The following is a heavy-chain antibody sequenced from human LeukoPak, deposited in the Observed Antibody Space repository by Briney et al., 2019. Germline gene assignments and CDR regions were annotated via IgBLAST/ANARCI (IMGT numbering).Heavy chain of an antibody. CDR2: IYTSGST. CDR3: ARDRYDSSGYYYVFDY. J-gene: IGHJ4*02. CDR1: GGSISSGSYY. Sequence: PSETLSLTCTVSGGSISSGSYYWSWIRQPAGKGLEWIGRIYTSGSTNYNPSLKSRVTISVDTSKKQFSLKLSSVTAADTVVYYCARDRYDSSGYYYVFDYWGQGTLVTVSS. D-gene: IGHD3-22*01. V-gene: IGHV4-61*02.